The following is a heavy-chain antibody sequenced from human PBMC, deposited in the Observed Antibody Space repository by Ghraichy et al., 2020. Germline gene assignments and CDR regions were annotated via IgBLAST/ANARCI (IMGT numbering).Heavy chain of an antibody. CDR1: GDSISSDSYL. CDR2: LYYSGRS. J-gene: IGHJ4*02. Sequence: SQTLSLTCSVSGDSISSDSYLWGWIRQPPGQGLEWIGGLYYSGRSYFNPSLKSRVTMSVDTSNNQFSLKMTSVTAADTAVYYCAKDEFLRLLGWSKWGPGSRVSVSS. D-gene: IGHD3-3*01. CDR3: AKDEFLRLLGWSK. V-gene: IGHV4-39*07.